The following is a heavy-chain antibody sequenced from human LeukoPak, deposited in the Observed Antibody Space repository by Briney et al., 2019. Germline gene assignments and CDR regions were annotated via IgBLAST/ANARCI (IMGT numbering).Heavy chain of an antibody. D-gene: IGHD4-23*01. CDR1: GFTFSSYS. CDR3: ARWGYDYGGNYLDS. Sequence: GGSLRLSCAASGFTFSSYSKNWVRQAPGKGLEWVSYISSSSSTIYYADSVKGRFTISRDNAKNSLYLQMNSLRDEDTAVYYCARWGYDYGGNYLDSWGQGTLVTVSS. V-gene: IGHV3-48*02. CDR2: ISSSSSTI. J-gene: IGHJ4*02.